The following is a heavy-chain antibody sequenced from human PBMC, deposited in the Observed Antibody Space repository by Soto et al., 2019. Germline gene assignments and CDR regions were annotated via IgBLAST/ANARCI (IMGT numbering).Heavy chain of an antibody. CDR3: AKDTGADY. CDR1: GFTFSSYG. J-gene: IGHJ4*02. D-gene: IGHD3-10*01. V-gene: IGHV3-30*18. Sequence: QVQLVESGGCVVQPGRSLRLSCAASGFTFSSYGMYWVRQAPGKGLEWVARISYDGSDQFYGDSVKGRFTISRDNSKNILYVQMNSLRSEDTAVYYCAKDTGADYWGQGTVVTVSA. CDR2: ISYDGSDQ.